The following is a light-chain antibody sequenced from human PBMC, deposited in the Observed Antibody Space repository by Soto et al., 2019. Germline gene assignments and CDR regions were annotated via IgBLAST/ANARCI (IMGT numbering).Light chain of an antibody. J-gene: IGKJ1*01. CDR2: GAS. CDR1: QSVSSSY. Sequence: EIVLTQSPGTLSLSPGERATLSCRASQSVSSSYLAWYQQKPGQAPRLLIYGASSRATGIPDRFSGSGSGTDFTLTISRLEPEDFAVYYWQQYGRSVWTFGQGTKVEIK. V-gene: IGKV3-20*01. CDR3: QQYGRSVWT.